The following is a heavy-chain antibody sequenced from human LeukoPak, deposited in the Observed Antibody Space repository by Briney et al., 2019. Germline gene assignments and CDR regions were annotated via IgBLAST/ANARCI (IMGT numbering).Heavy chain of an antibody. D-gene: IGHD4-17*01. J-gene: IGHJ4*02. CDR2: IYHSGST. Sequence: SETLSLTCAVSGCSISSGYYWGWIRQPPGKGLECIGSIYHSGSTYYNPSLKSRVTISVDTSKNQFSLKLSSVTAADTAVYYCARHATTVTVYYFDYWGQGTLVTVSS. CDR1: GCSISSGYY. V-gene: IGHV4-38-2*01. CDR3: ARHATTVTVYYFDY.